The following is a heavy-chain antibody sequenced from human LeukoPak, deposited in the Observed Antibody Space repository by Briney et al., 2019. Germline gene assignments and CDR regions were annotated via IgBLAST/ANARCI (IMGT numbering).Heavy chain of an antibody. J-gene: IGHJ4*02. D-gene: IGHD2-2*01. CDR2: ISSSSSYI. CDR3: ARGRQYQLLLAGFDY. Sequence: PGGSLRLSCAASGFTFSSYSMNWVRQAPGKGLEWVSSISSSSSYIYYADSVKGRFTIYRDNAKNSLYLQMNSLRAEDTAVYYCARGRQYQLLLAGFDYWGQGTLVTVSS. V-gene: IGHV3-21*01. CDR1: GFTFSSYS.